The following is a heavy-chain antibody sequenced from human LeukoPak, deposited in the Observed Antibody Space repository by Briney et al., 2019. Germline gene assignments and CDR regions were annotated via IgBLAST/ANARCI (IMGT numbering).Heavy chain of an antibody. V-gene: IGHV3-7*01. D-gene: IGHD5-12*01. J-gene: IGHJ4*02. Sequence: GGSLSLSCAASGFTFNRYWMSWVPQAPGKELQWVANIKQDGSAKYYVDSVKGRFTISRDNAKNSLYLQMNSLRAEDTAVYYCARVEASGYDYGAFDYWGQGTLVTVSS. CDR3: ARVEASGYDYGAFDY. CDR2: IKQDGSAK. CDR1: GFTFNRYW.